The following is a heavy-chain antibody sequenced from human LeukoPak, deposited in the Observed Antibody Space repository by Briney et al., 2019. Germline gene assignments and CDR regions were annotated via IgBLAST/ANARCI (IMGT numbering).Heavy chain of an antibody. CDR1: GGSISSSSYY. CDR2: IYYSGST. CDR3: AKVAKYYYGSETYYCFEH. D-gene: IGHD3-10*01. V-gene: IGHV4-39*01. J-gene: IGHJ4*02. Sequence: PSEALSLTCTVSGGSISSSSYYWGWVRQPPGKGLEWIGSIYYSGSTYYNPSLKSRVTISVDTSKNQFSLKLSSVTAADTAVYYCAKVAKYYYGSETYYCFEHWRQGTQV.